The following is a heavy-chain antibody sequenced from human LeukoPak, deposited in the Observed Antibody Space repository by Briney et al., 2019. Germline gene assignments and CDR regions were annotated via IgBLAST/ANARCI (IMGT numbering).Heavy chain of an antibody. V-gene: IGHV7-4-1*02. Sequence: GASVKVSCKASGYTFTSYAMNWVRQAPGQGLEWMGWINTNTGNPTYAQGFTGRFVFSLDTSVNTAYLQISSLKAEDTAVYYCARDDVRYYYGSGATYWFDPWGQGTLVTVSS. CDR1: GYTFTSYA. D-gene: IGHD3-10*01. J-gene: IGHJ5*02. CDR3: ARDDVRYYYGSGATYWFDP. CDR2: INTNTGNP.